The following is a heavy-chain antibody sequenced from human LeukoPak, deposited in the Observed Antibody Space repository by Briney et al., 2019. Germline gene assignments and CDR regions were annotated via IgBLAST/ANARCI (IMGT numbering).Heavy chain of an antibody. CDR1: GGSISSGSYY. V-gene: IGHV4-61*02. CDR3: ARGPASGDY. J-gene: IGHJ4*02. CDR2: IYTSGST. Sequence: SQTLSLTCTVSGGSISSGSYYWSWIRQPAGKGLEWIGRIYTSGSTNYNPSLKSRVTISVDTSKNQFSLKLSSVTAADTAVYYCARGPASGDYWGQGTLVTVSS.